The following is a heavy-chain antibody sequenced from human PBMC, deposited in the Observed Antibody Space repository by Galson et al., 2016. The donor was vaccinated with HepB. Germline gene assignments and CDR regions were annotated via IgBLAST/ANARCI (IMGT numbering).Heavy chain of an antibody. CDR1: GFTFSNYG. CDR3: AKDSYYDILTGPTYYYYGMDV. D-gene: IGHD3-9*01. J-gene: IGHJ6*02. V-gene: IGHV3-30*18. CDR2: ISYDGSNK. Sequence: SLRLSCAASGFTFSNYGMHWVRQAPGKGLEWVAVISYDGSNKYYADSVKGRFTISRDNSKNTLYLQMNSLRAEDTAVYYCAKDSYYDILTGPTYYYYGMDVWGQGTTVTVSS.